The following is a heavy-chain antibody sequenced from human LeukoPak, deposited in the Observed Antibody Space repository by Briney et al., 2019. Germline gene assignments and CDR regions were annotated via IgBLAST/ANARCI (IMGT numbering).Heavy chain of an antibody. D-gene: IGHD6-13*01. CDR3: ARNFPYSKLDY. Sequence: PSETLSLTCAVSGGSFSSYYWSWIRQPPGKGLEWIGEIDHSGSTNYNPSLKSRVTISVDTSKSQFSLQLSSVIAADTAVYYCARNFPYSKLDYWGQGTLVTVSS. V-gene: IGHV4-34*01. J-gene: IGHJ4*02. CDR2: IDHSGST. CDR1: GGSFSSYY.